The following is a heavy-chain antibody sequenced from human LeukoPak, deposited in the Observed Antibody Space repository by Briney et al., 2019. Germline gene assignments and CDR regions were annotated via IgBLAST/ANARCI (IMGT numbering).Heavy chain of an antibody. J-gene: IGHJ4*02. V-gene: IGHV4-4*07. Sequence: PSETLSLTCTVSGGSISSYYWSWIRQPAGKGLEWIGRIYTSGSTNYNPSLKSRVTMSVDTSKNQFSLKLSSVTAADTAVYYCARAEYYYDSSGYCLDYWGQGTLVTVSS. CDR1: GGSISSYY. CDR2: IYTSGST. D-gene: IGHD3-22*01. CDR3: ARAEYYYDSSGYCLDY.